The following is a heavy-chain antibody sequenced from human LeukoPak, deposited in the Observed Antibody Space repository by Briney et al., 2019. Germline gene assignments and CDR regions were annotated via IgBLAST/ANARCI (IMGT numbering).Heavy chain of an antibody. D-gene: IGHD2-21*01. CDR2: IKNKIDGWTT. V-gene: IGHV3-15*01. J-gene: IGHJ5*02. Sequence: PGGSLRLSCAAYGFSFTNAWMSWVRQAPGKGLEWVGRIKNKIDGWTTDYAAPVKGRFTISRDDSKNTLYLQMDSLKIEDTAVYYCTTIASIPPWGQGTLVTVSS. CDR1: GFSFTNAW. CDR3: TTIASIPP.